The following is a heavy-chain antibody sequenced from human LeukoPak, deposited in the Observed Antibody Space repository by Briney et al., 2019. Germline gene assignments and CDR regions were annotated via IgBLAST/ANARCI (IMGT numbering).Heavy chain of an antibody. D-gene: IGHD3-10*02. V-gene: IGHV3-48*04. CDR1: GFTFSSYS. Sequence: QPGGSLRPSCAASGFTFSSYSMNWVRQAPGKGLEWVSYISSSSSTIYYADSVKGRFTISRDNAKNSLYLQMNSLRAEDTAVYYCAELGITMIGGVWGKGTTVTISS. CDR3: AELGITMIGGV. CDR2: ISSSSSTI. J-gene: IGHJ6*04.